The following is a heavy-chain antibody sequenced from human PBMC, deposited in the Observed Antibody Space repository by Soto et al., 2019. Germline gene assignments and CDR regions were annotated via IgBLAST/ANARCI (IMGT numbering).Heavy chain of an antibody. J-gene: IGHJ4*02. Sequence: EVQLVESGGGLVQPGGALRLSCAASGFIFSNYDMVWVRQAPGKGLDWVSYISSSGSTKDDADSVKGRFTIPRDNAKNSLYLQMNSLRAEDTAIYYCARGPSWDSSGYYPFDYWGQGILVSVSS. CDR2: ISSSGSTK. V-gene: IGHV3-48*03. D-gene: IGHD3-22*01. CDR1: GFIFSNYD. CDR3: ARGPSWDSSGYYPFDY.